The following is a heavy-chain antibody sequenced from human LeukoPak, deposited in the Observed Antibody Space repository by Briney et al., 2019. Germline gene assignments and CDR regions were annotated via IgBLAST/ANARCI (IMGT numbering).Heavy chain of an antibody. CDR1: GGTFSSYA. CDR3: ALSTGGIYCGGDCYDPGDQKEETSYYFDY. D-gene: IGHD2-21*02. CDR2: IVPIFGTA. Sequence: GASVKVSCKASGGTFSSYAISWVRQAPGQGLEWMGGIVPIFGTANYAQKFQGRVTITADESTSTAYMELSSLRSEDTAVYYCALSTGGIYCGGDCYDPGDQKEETSYYFDYWGQGTLVTVSS. V-gene: IGHV1-69*01. J-gene: IGHJ4*02.